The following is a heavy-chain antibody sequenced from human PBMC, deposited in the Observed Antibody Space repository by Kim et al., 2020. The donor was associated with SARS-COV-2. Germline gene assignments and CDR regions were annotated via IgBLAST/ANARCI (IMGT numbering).Heavy chain of an antibody. D-gene: IGHD3-22*01. Sequence: ASVKVSCKASGYSFTRFYIHWVRQAPGQGLEWIGRINPKTGVTDYSEKFQGAVTLTTDTSISTAYMDLDTLKSGDTAVFYCARVSYSSGYPYDPFEVWGQGTMVTVSP. CDR3: ARVSYSSGYPYDPFEV. V-gene: IGHV1-2*06. CDR2: INPKTGVT. CDR1: GYSFTRFY. J-gene: IGHJ3*01.